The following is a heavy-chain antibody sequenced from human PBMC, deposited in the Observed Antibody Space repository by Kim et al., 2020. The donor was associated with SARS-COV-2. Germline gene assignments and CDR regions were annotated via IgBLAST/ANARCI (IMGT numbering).Heavy chain of an antibody. D-gene: IGHD6-6*01. CDR3: ARRAARYKRNYYYYMAV. V-gene: IGHV4-34*01. CDR2: INHSGST. Sequence: SETLSLTCAVYGGSFSGYYWSWIRQPPGKGLEWIGEINHSGSTNYNPSLKSRVTISVDTSKNQFSLKLSSVTAADTAVYYCARRAARYKRNYYYYMAVWG. CDR1: GGSFSGYY. J-gene: IGHJ6*03.